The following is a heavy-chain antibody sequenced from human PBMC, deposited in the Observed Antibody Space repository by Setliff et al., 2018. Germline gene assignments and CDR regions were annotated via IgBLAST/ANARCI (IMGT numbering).Heavy chain of an antibody. Sequence: SESLSLTCAAYGGTFSDYYWTWIRQPPGKGLEWIGEINHRGSTNYNPSLKSRATISIDTSKDQFSLKLISMSAADTAVYFCARGRNIAARLLDSWGQGALVTSPQ. D-gene: IGHD6-6*01. V-gene: IGHV4-34*01. J-gene: IGHJ4*02. CDR2: INHRGST. CDR3: ARGRNIAARLLDS. CDR1: GGTFSDYY.